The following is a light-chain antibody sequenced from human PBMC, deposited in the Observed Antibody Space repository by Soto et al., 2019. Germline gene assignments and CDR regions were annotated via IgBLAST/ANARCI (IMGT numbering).Light chain of an antibody. V-gene: IGKV3D-7*01. CDR2: AAS. J-gene: IGKJ1*01. CDR1: QSVSSSH. Sequence: PGERATLSCRASQSVSSSHLAWYQHKPGQAPRLLIYAASSRATGIPARFSGSGSGTDFTLTISSLQPDDFATYYCQHYNSYSEAFGQGTKVDIK. CDR3: QHYNSYSEA.